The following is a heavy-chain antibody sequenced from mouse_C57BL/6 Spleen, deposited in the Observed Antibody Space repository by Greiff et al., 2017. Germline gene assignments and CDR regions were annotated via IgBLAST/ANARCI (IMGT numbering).Heavy chain of an antibody. CDR2: ISSGSSTI. CDR3: ARAFYYYGSSYRYAMDY. D-gene: IGHD1-1*01. Sequence: EVMLVESGGGLVKPGGSLKLSCAASGFTFSDYGMNWVRQAPEKGLEWVAYISSGSSTIYYADTVKGRFTISRDNAKTTLFLQMTSLRSEDTAMYYWARAFYYYGSSYRYAMDYWGQGTSVTVSS. J-gene: IGHJ4*01. CDR1: GFTFSDYG. V-gene: IGHV5-17*01.